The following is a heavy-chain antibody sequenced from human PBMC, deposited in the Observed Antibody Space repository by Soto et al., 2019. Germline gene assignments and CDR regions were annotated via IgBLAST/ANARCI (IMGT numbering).Heavy chain of an antibody. Sequence: QVQLVQSGAEVKKPGASVKVSCKASGYTFTSYGISWVRQAPGQGLEWMGWISAYNGNTNYAQKLQGRVTMTTDTSTSTAYXELXXXRXXXXAVXXXXXXXXXXAYFDYWGQGTLVTVSS. CDR2: ISAYNGNT. CDR1: GYTFTSYG. CDR3: XXXXXXXAYFDY. V-gene: IGHV1-18*01. J-gene: IGHJ4*02.